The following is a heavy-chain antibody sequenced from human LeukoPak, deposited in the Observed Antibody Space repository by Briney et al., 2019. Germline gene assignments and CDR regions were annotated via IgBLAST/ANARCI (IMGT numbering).Heavy chain of an antibody. V-gene: IGHV1-18*01. CDR2: ISAYNGNT. Sequence: ASVKASCKASGYTFTSYGISWVRQAPGQGLEWMGWISAYNGNTNYAQKLQGRVTMTTDTSTSTAYMELRSLRSDDTAVYYCARGGGSGSYYPFNDYYYYGMDVWGQGTTVTVSS. CDR1: GYTFTSYG. D-gene: IGHD3-10*01. J-gene: IGHJ6*02. CDR3: ARGGGSGSYYPFNDYYYYGMDV.